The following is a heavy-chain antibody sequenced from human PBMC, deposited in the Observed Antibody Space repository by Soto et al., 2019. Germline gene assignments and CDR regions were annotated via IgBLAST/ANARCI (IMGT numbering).Heavy chain of an antibody. Sequence: GESLKISCKASGYRFTSQWIGWVRQMPGKGLEWMGIIYPGDSDTRYSPSFQGQVTISADKSISTAYLQWSSLKASDTAMYYCARQIAVGYNGSPTGPDDWGQGTLVTVSS. CDR3: ARQIAVGYNGSPTGPDD. V-gene: IGHV5-51*01. CDR1: GYRFTSQW. J-gene: IGHJ4*02. CDR2: IYPGDSDT. D-gene: IGHD1-26*01.